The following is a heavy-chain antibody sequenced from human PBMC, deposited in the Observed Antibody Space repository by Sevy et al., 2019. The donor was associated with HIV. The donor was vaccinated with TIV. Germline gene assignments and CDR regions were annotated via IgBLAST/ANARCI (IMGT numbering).Heavy chain of an antibody. Sequence: GGSLRLSCAASGFIFNSYAMSWVRQAPGKGLEWVSTFSGSGGYTYYADSVKGRFTISRDNFKNTLDLQMNSLRADDTAVYYCAKGYGSGSPPDYWGQGTLVTVSS. CDR2: FSGSGGYT. CDR1: GFIFNSYA. CDR3: AKGYGSGSPPDY. D-gene: IGHD3-10*01. J-gene: IGHJ4*02. V-gene: IGHV3-23*01.